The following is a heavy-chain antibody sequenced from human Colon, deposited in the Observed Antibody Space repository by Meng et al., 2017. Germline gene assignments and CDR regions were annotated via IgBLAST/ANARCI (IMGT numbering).Heavy chain of an antibody. D-gene: IGHD1-14*01. J-gene: IGHJ4*01. Sequence: ASVKVSCKASGYTLTSYYIHWVRQAPGQGLEYMGIIRPSSGDTRYAQKFQGRVTMTRDTSTSTVYMELSSLRSEDTAVYYCAREPQETYYLDYWGQGTLVTVSS. V-gene: IGHV1-46*01. CDR3: AREPQETYYLDY. CDR2: IRPSSGDT. CDR1: GYTLTSYY.